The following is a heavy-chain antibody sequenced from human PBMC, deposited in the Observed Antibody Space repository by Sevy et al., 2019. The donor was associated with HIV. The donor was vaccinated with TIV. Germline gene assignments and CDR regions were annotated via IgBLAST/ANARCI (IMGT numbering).Heavy chain of an antibody. V-gene: IGHV1-18*01. CDR1: GYTFTSYG. J-gene: IGHJ4*02. CDR3: ARSYQISYDSRGYYLPYFDY. D-gene: IGHD3-22*01. CDR2: ISAYNGNA. Sequence: ASVKVSCKASGYTFTSYGISWVRQAPGQGLEWMGWISAYNGNANYAQKLQGRVTMTTDTSTSTAYTELRSLRSDDTAVYYCARSYQISYDSRGYYLPYFDYWGQGTLVTVSS.